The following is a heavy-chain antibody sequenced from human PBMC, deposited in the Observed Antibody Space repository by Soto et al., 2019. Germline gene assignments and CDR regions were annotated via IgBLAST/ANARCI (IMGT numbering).Heavy chain of an antibody. CDR3: AGAAHRGRWAIPY. D-gene: IGHD6-13*01. V-gene: IGHV4-31*03. CDR2: IYYSGST. J-gene: IGHJ4*02. CDR1: GGSISSGGYY. Sequence: QVQLQESGPGLVKPSQTLSLTCTVSGGSISSGGYYWSWIRQHPGKGLEWIGYIYYSGSTYYNPSPKRRVTISVDTSKNQFSLKLSSVTAADTAGYYCAGAAHRGRWAIPYWGPGTLVTVSS.